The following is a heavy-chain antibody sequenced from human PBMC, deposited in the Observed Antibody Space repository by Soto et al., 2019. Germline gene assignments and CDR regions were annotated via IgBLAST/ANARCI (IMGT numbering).Heavy chain of an antibody. CDR3: ARDMGGPILTGYYRSRLYYVMDV. Sequence: QVQLVESGGGVVQPGRSLRLSCAASGFTFSSYGMHWVRQAPGKGLEWVAAIWYDGSNKYYADSVKGRFTISRDNSKNTLYLQMNSLRADDTAVYYCARDMGGPILTGYYRSRLYYVMDVWGQGTTVTVSS. CDR2: IWYDGSNK. CDR1: GFTFSSYG. J-gene: IGHJ6*02. V-gene: IGHV3-33*01. D-gene: IGHD3-9*01.